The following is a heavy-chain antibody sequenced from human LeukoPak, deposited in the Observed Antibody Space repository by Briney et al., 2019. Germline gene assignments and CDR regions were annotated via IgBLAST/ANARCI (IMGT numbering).Heavy chain of an antibody. J-gene: IGHJ6*02. Sequence: SVKVSCKASGGTFSSYAISWVRQAPGQGLEWMGGIIPIFGTANYAQEFQGRVTITADESTSTAYMELSSLRSEDTAVYYCARDPAVGEATQPGDYYYYGMDVWGQGTTVTVSS. CDR3: ARDPAVGEATQPGDYYYYGMDV. CDR2: IIPIFGTA. D-gene: IGHD3-10*01. V-gene: IGHV1-69*13. CDR1: GGTFSSYA.